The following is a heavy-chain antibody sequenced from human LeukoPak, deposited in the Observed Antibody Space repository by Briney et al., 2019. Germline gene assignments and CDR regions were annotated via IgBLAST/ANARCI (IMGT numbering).Heavy chain of an antibody. CDR2: TYYRSKWYN. Sequence: SQTLSLTCAISGDSVSSNSAAWNWIRQSPSRGLEWLGRTYYRSKWYNDYAESVKGRITINPDTSKNQFSLQLNSVTPEDTAVYYCASSVGDYEGENPSRTFDYWGQGTLVTVSS. J-gene: IGHJ4*02. V-gene: IGHV6-1*01. CDR1: GDSVSSNSAA. D-gene: IGHD4-17*01. CDR3: ASSVGDYEGENPSRTFDY.